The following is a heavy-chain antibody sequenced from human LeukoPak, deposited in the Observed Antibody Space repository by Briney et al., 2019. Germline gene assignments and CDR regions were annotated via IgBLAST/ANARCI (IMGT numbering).Heavy chain of an antibody. Sequence: SETLSLTCAVYGGSFSGYYWSWIRQPPGKGLEWIGEINHSGSTNCNPSLKSRVTISVDTSKNQFSLKLSSVTAADTAVYYCARLGGSYYYYMDVWGKGTTVTVSS. CDR2: INHSGST. V-gene: IGHV4-34*01. D-gene: IGHD7-27*01. CDR1: GGSFSGYY. J-gene: IGHJ6*03. CDR3: ARLGGSYYYYMDV.